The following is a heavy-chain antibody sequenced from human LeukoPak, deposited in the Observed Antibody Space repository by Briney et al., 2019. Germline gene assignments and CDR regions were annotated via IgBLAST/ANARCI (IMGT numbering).Heavy chain of an antibody. CDR3: ARGEVTYYYDSSGPKGGFFYY. D-gene: IGHD3-22*01. V-gene: IGHV1-2*04. CDR1: EYTFTGYY. Sequence: ASVKVSCKASEYTFTGYYMHWVRQAPGQGLEWMGWINPNSGGTNYAQKFQGWVTMTRDTSISTAYMELSRLRSDDTAVYYCARGEVTYYYDSSGPKGGFFYYWGQGTLVTVSS. CDR2: INPNSGGT. J-gene: IGHJ4*02.